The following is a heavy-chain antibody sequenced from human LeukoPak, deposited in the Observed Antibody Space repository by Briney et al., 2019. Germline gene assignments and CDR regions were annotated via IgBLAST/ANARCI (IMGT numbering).Heavy chain of an antibody. CDR2: IASTGET. CDR3: VRGGEIGLDY. CDR1: GFTVSSNY. D-gene: IGHD3-16*01. V-gene: IGHV3-13*01. Sequence: GGSLRLSCAASGFTVSSNYMSWVRQAPGKGLEWVSSIASTGETYYAPSVKGRFTISRENAKNSLYLQMNSLRGGDTAIYHCVRGGEIGLDYWGQGALITVSS. J-gene: IGHJ4*02.